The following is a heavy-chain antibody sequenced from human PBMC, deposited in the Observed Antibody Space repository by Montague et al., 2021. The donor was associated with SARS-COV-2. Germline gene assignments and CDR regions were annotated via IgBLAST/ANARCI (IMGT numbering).Heavy chain of an antibody. J-gene: IGHJ6*02. CDR2: GYYTENT. CDR3: AKDQANYGLDV. CDR1: GDSIISFY. V-gene: IGHV4-59*01. Sequence: SETLSLTCTVSGDSIISFYWTWVRQSHGKGLEWIGNGYYTENTKYKPSLEGRVTISVDTSKSQFSLKLSSVTAADTAVYYCAKDQANYGLDVWGQGTTVTVSS.